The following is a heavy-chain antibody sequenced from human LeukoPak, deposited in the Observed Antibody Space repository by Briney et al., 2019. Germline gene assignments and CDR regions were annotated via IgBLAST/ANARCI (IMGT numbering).Heavy chain of an antibody. CDR1: GGSISSYY. V-gene: IGHV4-4*07. D-gene: IGHD3-10*01. Sequence: PSETLSLTCTVSGGSISSYYWSWIRQPAGKGLEWIGRIYTSGSTNYNPSLKSRVTMSVDTSKNQFSLKLSSVTAADTAVYYCARGEVLWFGELSPPYFDYWGQGTLVTVSS. CDR3: ARGEVLWFGELSPPYFDY. CDR2: IYTSGST. J-gene: IGHJ4*02.